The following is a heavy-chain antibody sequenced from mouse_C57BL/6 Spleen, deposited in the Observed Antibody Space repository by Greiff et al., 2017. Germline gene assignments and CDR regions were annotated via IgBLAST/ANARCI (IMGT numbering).Heavy chain of an antibody. V-gene: IGHV10-3*01. D-gene: IGHD2-3*01. CDR3: VGDTYLDDGYYDWYFDV. J-gene: IGHJ1*03. CDR2: IRSKSSNYAT. CDR1: GFTFNTYA. Sequence: EVKLVESGGGLVQPKGSLKLSCAASGFTFNTYAMHWVRQAPGKGLEWVARIRSKSSNYATYYADSVKDRFTISRDVSQSMLYLQRNNLKNEDTAMYYCVGDTYLDDGYYDWYFDVWGTGTTVTVSS.